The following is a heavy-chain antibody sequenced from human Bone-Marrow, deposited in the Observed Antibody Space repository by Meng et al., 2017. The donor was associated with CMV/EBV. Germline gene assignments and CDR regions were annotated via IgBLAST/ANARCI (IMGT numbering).Heavy chain of an antibody. CDR2: INSDGSTT. J-gene: IGHJ4*02. CDR1: GFTFGNYW. D-gene: IGHD3-10*01. V-gene: IGHV3-74*01. Sequence: GGSLRLSCAASGFTFGNYWMHWVRQVPGKGLVWVSRINSDGSTTTYADSVKGRFTISRDNAKNTLYLQMNSLRVEDTAVYFCARAGGYYYGSGNYYRYFENWGQGTLVTVSS. CDR3: ARAGGYYYGSGNYYRYFEN.